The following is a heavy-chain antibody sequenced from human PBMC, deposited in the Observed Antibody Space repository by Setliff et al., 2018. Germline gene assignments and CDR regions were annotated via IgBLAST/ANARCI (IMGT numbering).Heavy chain of an antibody. CDR2: MNIDNGKT. CDR1: GYSFRLYA. Sequence: ASVKVSCKASGYSFRLYAIHWLRQAPGQRFEWMGWMNIDNGKTEFSLDFQDRVTFTRDTSADIAYMDLSGLRSDDMAVYYCARGYCDGIGCPAPLYYFDSWGQGTLVTVSS. CDR3: ARGYCDGIGCPAPLYYFDS. D-gene: IGHD2-21*01. V-gene: IGHV1-3*03. J-gene: IGHJ4*02.